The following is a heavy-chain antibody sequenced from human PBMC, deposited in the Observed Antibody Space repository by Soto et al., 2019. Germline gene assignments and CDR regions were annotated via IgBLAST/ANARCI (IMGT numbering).Heavy chain of an antibody. D-gene: IGHD2-15*01. CDR2: IYYSGST. Sequence: SETLSLTCTVSGGSISSYYWSWIRQPPGKGLEWIGYIYYSGSTNYNPSLKSRVTISVDTSKNQFPLKLSSVTAADTAVYYCARARGGSCYGGCYYGMDVWGQGTTVTVSS. V-gene: IGHV4-59*01. CDR3: ARARGGSCYGGCYYGMDV. CDR1: GGSISSYY. J-gene: IGHJ6*02.